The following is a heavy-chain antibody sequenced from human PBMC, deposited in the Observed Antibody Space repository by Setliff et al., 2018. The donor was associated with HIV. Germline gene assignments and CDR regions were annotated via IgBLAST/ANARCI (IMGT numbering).Heavy chain of an antibody. CDR1: GASIRGHY. V-gene: IGHV4-59*08. Sequence: SETLSLTCSVSGASIRGHYWSWIRQSPGKGLEWIGNIYYSGNTNYNPSFKSRVTISVDTSKNQFSLRVNSVTAADTAVYYCARSLVPSGYYYGRHAFDIWGQGTEVT. J-gene: IGHJ3*02. CDR2: IYYSGNT. D-gene: IGHD3-22*01. CDR3: ARSLVPSGYYYGRHAFDI.